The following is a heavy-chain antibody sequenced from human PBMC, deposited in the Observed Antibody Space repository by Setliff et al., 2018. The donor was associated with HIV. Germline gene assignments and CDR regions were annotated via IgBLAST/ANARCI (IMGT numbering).Heavy chain of an antibody. V-gene: IGHV4-59*08. CDR3: ARQRGYDVLTYYFDY. CDR2: IHHSGST. CDR1: GGSISNYS. D-gene: IGHD3-9*01. Sequence: SETLSLTCTVSGGSISNYSWGWIRQPPGKGLEWIGEIHHSGSTNYNPSLKSRVTISVDKSKNQFSLKLSSVTAADTAVYYCARQRGYDVLTYYFDYWGQGTLVTVSS. J-gene: IGHJ4*02.